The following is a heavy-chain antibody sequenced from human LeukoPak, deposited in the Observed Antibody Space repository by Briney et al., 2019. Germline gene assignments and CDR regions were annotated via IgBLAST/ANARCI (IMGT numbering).Heavy chain of an antibody. CDR3: ARDIRAYCGGDCYSGFDY. CDR2: ISYDGSNK. Sequence: GGSLRLSCAASGFTFSSYAMHWVRQAPGKGLEWVAVISYDGSNKYYADSVKGRFTISRDNSKNTLYLQMNSLRAEDTAVYYCARDIRAYCGGDCYSGFDYWGQGTLVTVSS. CDR1: GFTFSSYA. V-gene: IGHV3-30-3*01. J-gene: IGHJ4*02. D-gene: IGHD2-21*02.